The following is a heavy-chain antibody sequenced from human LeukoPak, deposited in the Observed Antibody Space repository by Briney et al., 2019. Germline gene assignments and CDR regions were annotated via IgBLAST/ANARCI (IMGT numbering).Heavy chain of an antibody. CDR2: IYYSGST. CDR1: GDSISSSSYY. V-gene: IGHV4-39*07. D-gene: IGHD6-13*01. J-gene: IGHJ4*02. Sequence: SETLSLTCTVSGDSISSSSYYWGWIRQPPGKGLEWIASIYYSGSTYYNPSLKSRVTISVDTSKNQFSLKLSSVTAADTAVYYCASERDSSSFDYWGQGTLVTVSS. CDR3: ASERDSSSFDY.